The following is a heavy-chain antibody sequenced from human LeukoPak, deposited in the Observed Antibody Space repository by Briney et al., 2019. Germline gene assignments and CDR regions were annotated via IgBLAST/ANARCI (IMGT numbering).Heavy chain of an antibody. D-gene: IGHD6-13*01. V-gene: IGHV1-69*05. Sequence: ASVKVFCKASGGTFSSYAINWVRQAPGQGLEWMGRIVPIFGTTNYAQKFQGRVTITTDESTSTAYMELSSLRSEDTAVYYCARDRGERGSSWSLPAHGFDIWGQGTMVTVSS. CDR3: ARDRGERGSSWSLPAHGFDI. CDR2: IVPIFGTT. CDR1: GGTFSSYA. J-gene: IGHJ3*02.